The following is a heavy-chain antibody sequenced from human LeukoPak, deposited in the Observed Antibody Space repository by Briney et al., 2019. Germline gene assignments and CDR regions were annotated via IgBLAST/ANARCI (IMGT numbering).Heavy chain of an antibody. D-gene: IGHD6-13*01. CDR1: GDSISSYY. V-gene: IGHV4-59*01. CDR2: IYYSGST. Sequence: SETLSLTCTVSGDSISSYYWSWIRQPPGKGLEWIGYIYYSGSTNYNPSLKSRVTISVDTSKNQFSLKLSSVTAADTAVYYCARGARGIAAAGSLDYWGQGTLVTVSS. J-gene: IGHJ4*02. CDR3: ARGARGIAAAGSLDY.